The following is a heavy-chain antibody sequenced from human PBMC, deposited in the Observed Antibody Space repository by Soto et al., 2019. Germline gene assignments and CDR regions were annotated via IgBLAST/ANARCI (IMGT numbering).Heavy chain of an antibody. J-gene: IGHJ5*02. V-gene: IGHV4-31*03. CDR3: ARVYSGNDGS. D-gene: IGHD5-12*01. CDR2: TSYSGST. Sequence: QVQLQESGPGLVKPSQTLFLSCTVSGGSISSGIYYWSWIRQHPGKGLEWIGYTSYSGSTHYNPSLKSRVTISVNTSKNQFSLKLRSVTAADTAVYYCARVYSGNDGSWGQGTLVTVSS. CDR1: GGSISSGIYY.